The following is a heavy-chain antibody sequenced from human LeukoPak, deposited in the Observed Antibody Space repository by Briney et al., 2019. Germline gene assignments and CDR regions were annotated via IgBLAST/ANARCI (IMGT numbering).Heavy chain of an antibody. V-gene: IGHV4-30-2*01. Sequence: SQTLSLTCTVSGGSISSGGYYWSWIRQPPGKGLEWIGYIYHSGNTYYNPSLKSRVTVSVDRSKNQFSLKLSSVTAADTAVYYCATYYDSSGYRSDYWGQGTLVTVSS. D-gene: IGHD3-22*01. CDR3: ATYYDSSGYRSDY. CDR1: GGSISSGGYY. J-gene: IGHJ4*02. CDR2: IYHSGNT.